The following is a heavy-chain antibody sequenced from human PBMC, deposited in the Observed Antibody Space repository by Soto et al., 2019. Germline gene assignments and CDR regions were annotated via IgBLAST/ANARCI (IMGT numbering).Heavy chain of an antibody. D-gene: IGHD2-2*01. J-gene: IGHJ6*02. Sequence: QVQLVQSGAEVKKPGASVKVSCKASGYTFASYGISWVRQAPGQGLEWMGWISAYNGNTNYAQKLQGRVTMTTDTFTRTACMEVRSLRSDDTAVYYCAREGTCSSNSCPTYFSFGMDVWGQGTTVTVSS. CDR2: ISAYNGNT. CDR1: GYTFASYG. CDR3: AREGTCSSNSCPTYFSFGMDV. V-gene: IGHV1-18*01.